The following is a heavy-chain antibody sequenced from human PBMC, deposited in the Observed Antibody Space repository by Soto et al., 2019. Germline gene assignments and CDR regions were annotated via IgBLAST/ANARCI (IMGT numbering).Heavy chain of an antibody. D-gene: IGHD5-18*01. J-gene: IGHJ4*02. CDR1: GGSISSYY. Sequence: SETLSLTCTVSGGSISSYYWSWIRQPPGERLEWIGYIYYNGNTNYNSSLKSRVTISIDMSKNQFSLKLNSVTAADTAVYFCARLAYTSGFTFDYWGRGTLVTVSS. CDR2: IYYNGNT. CDR3: ARLAYTSGFTFDY. V-gene: IGHV4-59*01.